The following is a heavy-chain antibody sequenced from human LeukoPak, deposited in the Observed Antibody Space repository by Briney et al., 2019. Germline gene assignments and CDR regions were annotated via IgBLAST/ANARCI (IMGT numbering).Heavy chain of an antibody. D-gene: IGHD6-19*01. V-gene: IGHV4-39*07. CDR1: GDSISGSSYY. J-gene: IGHJ2*01. CDR3: ARVLEGSSGQHWYFDL. CDR2: INHSGST. Sequence: PSETLSLTCTVSGDSISGSSYYWSWIRQPPGKGLERIAEINHSGSTNYSPSLKSRVTISVDTSKNQFSLRLSSVTAADTAVYYCARVLEGSSGQHWYFDLWGRGTLVTVSS.